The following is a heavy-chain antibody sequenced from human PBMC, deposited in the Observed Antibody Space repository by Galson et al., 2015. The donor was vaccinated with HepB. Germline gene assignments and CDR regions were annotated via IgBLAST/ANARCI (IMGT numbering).Heavy chain of an antibody. CDR2: ISVSGGIT. Sequence: SLRLSCAASGFTFSNYAMNWVRQAPGKGLEWVSSISVSGGITYYADSVKGRFTISRDNSKNTLYLQVNSLRAEDTAVYYCAKDRTTVTIGKMFDPWGQGTLVTVSS. CDR3: AKDRTTVTIGKMFDP. CDR1: GFTFSNYA. J-gene: IGHJ5*02. V-gene: IGHV3-23*01. D-gene: IGHD4-11*01.